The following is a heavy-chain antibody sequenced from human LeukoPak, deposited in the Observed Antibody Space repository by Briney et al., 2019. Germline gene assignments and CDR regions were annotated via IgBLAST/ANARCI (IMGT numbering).Heavy chain of an antibody. V-gene: IGHV3-33*01. CDR2: IWYDGSNK. Sequence: GGSLRLSCAASGFTFSSYGMHWVRQAPGKGLEWVAVIWYDGSNKYYADSVKGRFTISRDNSKNTLYLQMNSLRAEDTAVYYCASDANGGNFDYWGQGTLVTVSS. CDR1: GFTFSSYG. J-gene: IGHJ4*02. CDR3: ASDANGGNFDY. D-gene: IGHD4-23*01.